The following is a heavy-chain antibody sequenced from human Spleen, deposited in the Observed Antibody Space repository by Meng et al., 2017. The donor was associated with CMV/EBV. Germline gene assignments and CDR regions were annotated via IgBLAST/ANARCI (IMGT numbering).Heavy chain of an antibody. CDR3: AKAGLGGGSYYGFYFDY. V-gene: IGHV3-33*06. D-gene: IGHD1-26*01. CDR2: IWYDGSNK. J-gene: IGHJ4*02. CDR1: GFTFSSYG. Sequence: GGSLRLSCAASGFTFSSYGMHWVRQAPGKGLEWVAVIWYDGSNKYYADSVKGRFTISRDNSKNTLYLQMNSRRAEATAVYYCAKAGLGGGSYYGFYFDYWGQGTLVTVSS.